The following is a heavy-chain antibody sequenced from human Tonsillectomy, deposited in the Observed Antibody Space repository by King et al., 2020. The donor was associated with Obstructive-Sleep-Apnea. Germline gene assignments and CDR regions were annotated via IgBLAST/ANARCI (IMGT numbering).Heavy chain of an antibody. J-gene: IGHJ5*02. D-gene: IGHD6-13*01. CDR3: TREGAAGTKWFDP. V-gene: IGHV4-39*07. CDR2: IYYSGRT. Sequence: QLQESGPGLVKPSDTLSLTCTVSGGSISSSSYYWGWIRQPPGKGLEWIGSIYYSGRTYYNPSLQSRVTMSLDTSKNQFSVKLTSVTAADTAVYYCTREGAAGTKWFDPWGQGTLVTVSS. CDR1: GGSISSSSYY.